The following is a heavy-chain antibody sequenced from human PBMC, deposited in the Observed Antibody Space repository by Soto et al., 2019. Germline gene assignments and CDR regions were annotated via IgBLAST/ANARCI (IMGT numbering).Heavy chain of an antibody. J-gene: IGHJ6*02. CDR3: ARDGGNSAYYYYYYGMDV. CDR2: IIPIFGTA. V-gene: IGHV1-69*13. D-gene: IGHD2-21*02. CDR1: GGTFSSYA. Sequence: GASVKVSCKASGGTFSSYAISWVRQAPGQGLEWMGGIIPIFGTANYAQKFQGRVTITADESTSTAYMELSSLRSEDTAVYYCARDGGNSAYYYYYYGMDVWGQGTTVTVSS.